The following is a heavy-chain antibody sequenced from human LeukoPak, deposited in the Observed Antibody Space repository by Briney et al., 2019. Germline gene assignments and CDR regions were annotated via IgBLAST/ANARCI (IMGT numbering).Heavy chain of an antibody. CDR1: GFTFSSYA. J-gene: IGHJ4*02. V-gene: IGHV3-23*01. CDR2: ISGSSTRT. Sequence: GGSLRLSCADSGFTFSSYAMSWVRQAPGKGLEWVSSISGSSTRTYYADSVKGRFTISRDNSKNTLYLQMNSLRAEDTAVYYCAVGDYYDFWSGFALDYWGQGTLVTASS. CDR3: AVGDYYDFWSGFALDY. D-gene: IGHD3-3*01.